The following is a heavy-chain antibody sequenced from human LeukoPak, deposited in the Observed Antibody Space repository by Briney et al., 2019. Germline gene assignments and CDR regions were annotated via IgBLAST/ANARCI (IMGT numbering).Heavy chain of an antibody. CDR3: ARVPYYDFWSVWGWDYYYYMDV. D-gene: IGHD3-3*01. Sequence: SETLSLTCTGSGGSISSYYWSWIRQPPGKGLEWIGNIYYSGSTNYNPSLKSRVTISVDTSKNQFSLKLSSVTAADTAVYYCARVPYYDFWSVWGWDYYYYMDVWGKGTTVTVSS. CDR2: IYYSGST. V-gene: IGHV4-59*01. CDR1: GGSISSYY. J-gene: IGHJ6*03.